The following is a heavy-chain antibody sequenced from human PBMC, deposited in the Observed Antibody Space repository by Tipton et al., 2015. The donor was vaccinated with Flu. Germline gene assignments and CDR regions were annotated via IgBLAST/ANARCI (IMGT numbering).Heavy chain of an antibody. V-gene: IGHV3-23*04. CDR3: ASVDSVNDCYDF. J-gene: IGHJ4*02. CDR2: ISGSGDVT. CDR1: GFTFYNYA. Sequence: VQLVQSGGGVVQPGGSLRLSCAAPGFTFYNYAVNWVRQAPGKGLEFLSAISGSGDVTLYADSVKDRFTISRDNSKNTVYQQMNSLTAEDTDVYFCASVDSVNDCYDFWGQGTLVTVSS. D-gene: IGHD4-17*01.